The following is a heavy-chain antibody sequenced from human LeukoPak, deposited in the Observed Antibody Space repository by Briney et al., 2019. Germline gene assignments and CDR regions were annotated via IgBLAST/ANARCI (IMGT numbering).Heavy chain of an antibody. CDR1: GFIFSDYA. J-gene: IGHJ6*04. D-gene: IGHD3-10*02. CDR2: ISSSGSTI. Sequence: PGGSLRLPCAASGFIFSDYAMIWVRQAPGKGREGVSYISSSGSTIYYADSVKGPFTNSRDNAKNSLYLQMNSLRAEDTAVYYCAELGITMIGGVWGKGTTVTISS. CDR3: AELGITMIGGV. V-gene: IGHV3-48*03.